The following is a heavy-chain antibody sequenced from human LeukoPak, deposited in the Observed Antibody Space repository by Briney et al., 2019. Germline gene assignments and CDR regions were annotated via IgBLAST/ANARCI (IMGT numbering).Heavy chain of an antibody. CDR2: IIPIFGTA. Sequence: SVKVSCKASGGTFSSYAISWVRQAPGQGLEWMGRIIPIFGTANYAQKFQGRVTITTDESTSTAYMELSSLRSEDTAVYYCASKLFRKYDILIDYWGRGTLVTVSS. V-gene: IGHV1-69*05. D-gene: IGHD3-9*01. J-gene: IGHJ4*02. CDR3: ASKLFRKYDILIDY. CDR1: GGTFSSYA.